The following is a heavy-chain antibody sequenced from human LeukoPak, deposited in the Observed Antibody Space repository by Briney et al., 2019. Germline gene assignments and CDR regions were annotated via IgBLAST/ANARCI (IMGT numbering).Heavy chain of an antibody. J-gene: IGHJ5*02. V-gene: IGHV3-21*01. D-gene: IGHD1-14*01. Sequence: GGSLRLSCAASGFTFSSYSMNWVRQAPGKGLEWVSSISSSSSYIYYADSVKGRFTISRDNAKNSLYLQMNSLRAEDTAVYYCAKSVDQRRNCFDPWGQGTLVIVST. CDR3: AKSVDQRRNCFDP. CDR2: ISSSSSYI. CDR1: GFTFSSYS.